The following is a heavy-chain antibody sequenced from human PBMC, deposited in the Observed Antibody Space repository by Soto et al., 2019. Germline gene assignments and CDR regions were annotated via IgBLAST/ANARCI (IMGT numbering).Heavy chain of an antibody. CDR3: AIERGGYDNPFDP. V-gene: IGHV4-59*01. D-gene: IGHD3-22*01. CDR2: IYYSGIT. J-gene: IGHJ5*02. CDR1: GGSINSYY. Sequence: PSATLSLTCAVSGGSINSYYWSWIRQPTGKGLEWIGYIYYSGITNYNPSLKSRVTISVDTSKKQFSLNLSSVTAADTAVYYCAIERGGYDNPFDPWGQGTLVTVS.